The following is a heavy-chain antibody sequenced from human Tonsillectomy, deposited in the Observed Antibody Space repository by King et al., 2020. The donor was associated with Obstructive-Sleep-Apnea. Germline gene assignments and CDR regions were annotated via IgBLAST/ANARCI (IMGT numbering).Heavy chain of an antibody. V-gene: IGHV5-51*01. CDR2: IYSRDSDT. D-gene: IGHD5/OR15-5a*01. CDR3: ARHGVYSVYDPYYYYGMDV. J-gene: IGHJ6*02. CDR1: GYIFTDYW. Sequence: QLVQSGAEVKKPGESLKISCRGSGYIFTDYWIGWVRQMPGKGLEWMGIIYSRDSDTRYSPSFQGHVTISVDKSISTAYLQWSSLKASDTAMYYCARHGVYSVYDPYYYYGMDVWGQGTTVTVSS.